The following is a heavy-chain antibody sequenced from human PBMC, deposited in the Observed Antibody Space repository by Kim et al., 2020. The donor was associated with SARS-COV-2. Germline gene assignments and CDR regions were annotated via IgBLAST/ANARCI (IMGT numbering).Heavy chain of an antibody. V-gene: IGHV3-74*01. CDR3: ARGDILTGYYRIKENFDY. CDR2: INSDGSST. J-gene: IGHJ4*02. Sequence: GGSLRLSCAASGFTFSSYWMHWVRQAPGKGLVWVSRINSDGSSTSYADSVKGRFTISRDNAKNTLYLQMNGLRAEDTAVYYCARGDILTGYYRIKENFDYWGQGTLVTVSS. D-gene: IGHD3-9*01. CDR1: GFTFSSYW.